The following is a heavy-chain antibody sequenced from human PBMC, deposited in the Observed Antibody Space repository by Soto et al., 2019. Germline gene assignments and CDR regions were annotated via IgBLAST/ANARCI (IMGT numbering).Heavy chain of an antibody. J-gene: IGHJ4*02. CDR2: VYHTGRT. CDR1: TDSMRTYC. Sequence: SETRSLTCSVSTDSMRTYCWTWIRQSPRKGLEWIGHVYHTGRTKYNPSLESRVTISLDMSKKQFSLQLTSVTAADTAVYYCARDDTTGLLDFWGQGTLVTVSS. V-gene: IGHV4-59*01. D-gene: IGHD4-17*01. CDR3: ARDDTTGLLDF.